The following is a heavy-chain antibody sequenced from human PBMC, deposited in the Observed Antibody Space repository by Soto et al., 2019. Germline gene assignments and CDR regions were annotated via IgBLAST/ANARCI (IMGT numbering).Heavy chain of an antibody. CDR3: ARDVMITVGGVTSRGAFDI. CDR1: GGTFSSYT. CDR2: IIPILGIA. Sequence: QVQLVQSGAEVKKPGSSVKVSCKASGGTFSSYTISWVRQAPGQGLEWMGRIIPILGIANYAQKFQGRVTITADKSTSTAYMELSSLRSDDTAVYYCARDVMITVGGVTSRGAFDIWGQVPMVTVSS. J-gene: IGHJ3*02. V-gene: IGHV1-69*08. D-gene: IGHD3-16*01.